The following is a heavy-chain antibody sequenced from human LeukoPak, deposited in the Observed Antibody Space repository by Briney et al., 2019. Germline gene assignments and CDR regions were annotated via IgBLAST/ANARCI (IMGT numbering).Heavy chain of an antibody. D-gene: IGHD3-22*01. Sequence: GRSLRLSCAASGFTFSSYAMHWVRQAPGKGLEGVAVISYDGSNKYYADSVKGRFTISRDNSKNTLYLQMNSLRAEDTAVYYCARVNTMIVVVTANIDYWGQGTLVTVSS. J-gene: IGHJ4*02. CDR1: GFTFSSYA. V-gene: IGHV3-30-3*01. CDR2: ISYDGSNK. CDR3: ARVNTMIVVVTANIDY.